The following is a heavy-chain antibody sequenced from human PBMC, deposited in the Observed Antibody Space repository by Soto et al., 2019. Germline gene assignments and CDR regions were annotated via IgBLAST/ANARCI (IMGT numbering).Heavy chain of an antibody. CDR1: GGSISSGAYS. J-gene: IGHJ4*02. V-gene: IGHV4-30-2*02. Sequence: SETLSLTCAVSGGSISSGAYSWSWIRQPPGKGLEGIGYIYHSGSIYYNPSLKSRVTISVDTSKNQFSLKVSSVTAADTAVYYCARRWGTSFDFWGQGTLVTVSS. CDR3: ARRWGTSFDF. D-gene: IGHD7-27*01. CDR2: IYHSGSI.